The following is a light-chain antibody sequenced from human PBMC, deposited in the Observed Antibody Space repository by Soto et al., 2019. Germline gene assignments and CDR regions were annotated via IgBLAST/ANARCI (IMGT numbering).Light chain of an antibody. Sequence: QSVLTQPPSVSAAPGQTVTISSSGSSSNIGNNYVSWYQQLPGTAPKLLIYDNNKRPSGIPDRFSGSKAGTSATLGITGLQTGDEADYYCGTWDSSLSAVVFGGGTKVTVL. CDR1: SSNIGNNY. CDR2: DNN. J-gene: IGLJ2*01. V-gene: IGLV1-51*01. CDR3: GTWDSSLSAVV.